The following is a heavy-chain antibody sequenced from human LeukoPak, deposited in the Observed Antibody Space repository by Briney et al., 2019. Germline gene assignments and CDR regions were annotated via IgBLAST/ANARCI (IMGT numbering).Heavy chain of an antibody. CDR1: GFTVSSNY. Sequence: GGSLRLSCAASGFTVSSNYISWVRQAPGKGLEWVSVIYSGGSTNYADSVKGRFTISRHNSKNTLYLQMNSLRAEDTAVYYCARDFVSSSHYYGMDVWGQGTTVTVSS. D-gene: IGHD6-6*01. V-gene: IGHV3-53*04. J-gene: IGHJ6*02. CDR2: IYSGGST. CDR3: ARDFVSSSHYYGMDV.